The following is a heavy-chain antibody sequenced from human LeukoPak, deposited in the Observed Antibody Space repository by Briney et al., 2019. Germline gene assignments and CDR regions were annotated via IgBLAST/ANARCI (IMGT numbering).Heavy chain of an antibody. CDR2: IYYSGST. CDR3: ARDPPTESVC. V-gene: IGHV4-39*02. D-gene: IGHD1-26*01. Sequence: PSETLSLTCTVSGGSISSSSYYWGWIRQPPGKGLEWIGSIYYSGSTYYNPSLKSRVTISVDTSKNQFSLKLSSVTAADTAVYYCARDPPTESVCWGQGTLVTVSS. CDR1: GGSISSSSYY. J-gene: IGHJ4*02.